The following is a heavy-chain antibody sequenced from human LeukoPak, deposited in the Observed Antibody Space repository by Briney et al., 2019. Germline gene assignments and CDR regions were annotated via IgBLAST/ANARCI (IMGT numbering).Heavy chain of an antibody. J-gene: IGHJ6*02. CDR1: GGSFSGYY. Sequence: SETLSLTCAVYGGSFSGYYWSWIRQPPGKGLEWIGEINHSGSTNYNPSLKSRVTISVDTSKNQFSLKLSSVTAADTAVYYCAGGDYNLYGMDVWGQGTTVTVSS. V-gene: IGHV4-34*01. CDR2: INHSGST. CDR3: AGGDYNLYGMDV.